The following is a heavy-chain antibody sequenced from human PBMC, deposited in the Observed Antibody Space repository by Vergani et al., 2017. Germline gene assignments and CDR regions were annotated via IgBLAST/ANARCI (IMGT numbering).Heavy chain of an antibody. CDR1: GGTFSSYA. D-gene: IGHD4-17*01. CDR3: ARDAVYGDYVGNWFDP. V-gene: IGHV1-69*01. Sequence: QVQLVQSGAEVKKPGSSVKVSCKASGGTFSSYAISWVRQAPGQGLEWMGGIIPIFGTANYAQKFQGRVTITADESTSTAYMELSSLRSEDTAVYYCARDAVYGDYVGNWFDPWGQGTVVTVSS. CDR2: IIPIFGTA. J-gene: IGHJ5*02.